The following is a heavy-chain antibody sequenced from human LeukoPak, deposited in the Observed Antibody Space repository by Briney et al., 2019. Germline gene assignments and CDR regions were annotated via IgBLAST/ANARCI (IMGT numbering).Heavy chain of an antibody. CDR1: GFTFSSYG. Sequence: GGSLRLSCAASGFTFSSYGMHWVRQAPGKGLEWVAFIRYDGSNKYYADSVKGRFTISRDNSKNTLYLQMNSLRAEDTAAYYCARDRGTWNDGDWYFDLWGRGTLVTVSS. D-gene: IGHD1-1*01. CDR3: ARDRGTWNDGDWYFDL. V-gene: IGHV3-30*02. CDR2: IRYDGSNK. J-gene: IGHJ2*01.